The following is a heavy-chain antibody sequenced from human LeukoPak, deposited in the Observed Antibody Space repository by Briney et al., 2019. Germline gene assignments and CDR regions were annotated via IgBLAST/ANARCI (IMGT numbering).Heavy chain of an antibody. CDR3: ASEGSRGYSYGN. D-gene: IGHD5-18*01. V-gene: IGHV1-2*02. CDR1: GYTFTGYY. Sequence: ASVKVSCKASGYTFTGYYMHWVRQAPGQGGEWMGWINPNSGGTNYAQKFQGRVTMTRDTSISSAYMGLSRLRSDDTAVYYCASEGSRGYSYGNWGQGTLVTVSS. CDR2: INPNSGGT. J-gene: IGHJ4*02.